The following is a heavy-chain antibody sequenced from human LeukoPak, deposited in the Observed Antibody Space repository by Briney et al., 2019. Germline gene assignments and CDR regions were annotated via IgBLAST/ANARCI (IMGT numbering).Heavy chain of an antibody. V-gene: IGHV1-69*05. CDR2: IIPIFGTA. CDR3: AEHIRYSSRWPPTFVDY. CDR1: GGTFSSYA. Sequence: SVKVSCKASGGTFSSYAISWVRQARGQGLEWMGRIIPIFGTANYAQKFQGRVTITTDESTSTAYMELSSLRSEDTAVYYCAEHIRYSSRWPPTFVDYWGQGTLVTVSS. D-gene: IGHD6-19*01. J-gene: IGHJ4*02.